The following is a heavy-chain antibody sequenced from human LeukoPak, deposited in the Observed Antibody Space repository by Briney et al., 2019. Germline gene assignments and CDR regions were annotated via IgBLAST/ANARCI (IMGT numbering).Heavy chain of an antibody. J-gene: IGHJ6*03. Sequence: SETLSLTCTVPGGSFSSSTYYWGWIRQPPGKELEWIGSIYYSGSPYYNPSLKSRVTISVDTSKNQFSLKLSSVTAADTAVYYCARDPGTAWSSSWSVYMDVWGKGTTVTISS. CDR2: IYYSGSP. CDR3: ARDPGTAWSSSWSVYMDV. V-gene: IGHV4-39*07. D-gene: IGHD6-13*01. CDR1: GGSFSSSTYY.